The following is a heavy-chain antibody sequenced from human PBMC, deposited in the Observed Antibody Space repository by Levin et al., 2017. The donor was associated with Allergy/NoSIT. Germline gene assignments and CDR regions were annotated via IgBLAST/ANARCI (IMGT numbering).Heavy chain of an antibody. J-gene: IGHJ3*02. D-gene: IGHD2-15*01. CDR3: ARAPIVVVVAATRSAFDI. Sequence: GGSLRLSCAASGFTFSSYAMHWVRQAPGKGLEWVAVISYDGSNKYYADSVKGRFTISRDNSKNTLYLQMNSLRAEDTAVYYCARAPIVVVVAATRSAFDIWGQGTMVTVSS. CDR1: GFTFSSYA. CDR2: ISYDGSNK. V-gene: IGHV3-30-3*01.